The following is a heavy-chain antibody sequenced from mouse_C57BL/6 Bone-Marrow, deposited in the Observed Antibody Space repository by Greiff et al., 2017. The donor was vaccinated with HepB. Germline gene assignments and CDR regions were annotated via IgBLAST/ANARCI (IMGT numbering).Heavy chain of an antibody. V-gene: IGHV1-69*01. Sequence: VQLQQSGAELVMPGASVKLSCKASGYTFTSYWMHWVKQRPGQGLEWIGEIDPSDSYTNYNQKFKGKSTLTVDKSSSTAYMQLSSLTSEDSAVYYCARGSHYYGSSYSFAYWGQGTLVTVSA. CDR3: ARGSHYYGSSYSFAY. J-gene: IGHJ3*01. CDR2: IDPSDSYT. D-gene: IGHD1-1*01. CDR1: GYTFTSYW.